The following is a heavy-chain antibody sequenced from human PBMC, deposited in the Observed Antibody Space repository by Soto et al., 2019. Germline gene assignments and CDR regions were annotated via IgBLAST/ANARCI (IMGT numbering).Heavy chain of an antibody. D-gene: IGHD6-6*01. V-gene: IGHV1-18*04. Sequence: ASVKVSCKASGYTFTSHVIRWARQAPGQGLEWMGWISTYNGNTNYAQNLQGRVTMTTDTSTSTAYLELRSLRSDDTAAYYCAREVLSSSWNPDRYFEYWGQGVQGTVSS. CDR3: AREVLSSSWNPDRYFEY. J-gene: IGHJ4*02. CDR2: ISTYNGNT. CDR1: GYTFTSHV.